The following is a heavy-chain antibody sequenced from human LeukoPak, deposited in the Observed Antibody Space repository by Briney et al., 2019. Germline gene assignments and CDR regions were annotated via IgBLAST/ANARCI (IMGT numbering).Heavy chain of an antibody. D-gene: IGHD3-16*01. CDR2: LYSGGST. V-gene: IGHV3-53*01. CDR3: ARDWGSGRDTFDI. CDR1: GLTVSSNY. J-gene: IGHJ3*02. Sequence: GGSLRLSCAASGLTVSSNYKSWVRQAPGKGLEWVSALYSGGSTKYADSVRGRFTISRDNSKNTLYLQMNSLRAEDTAVYYCARDWGSGRDTFDIWGQGTMVTVSS.